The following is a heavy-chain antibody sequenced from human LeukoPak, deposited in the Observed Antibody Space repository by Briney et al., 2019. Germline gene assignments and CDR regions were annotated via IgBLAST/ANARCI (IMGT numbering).Heavy chain of an antibody. CDR3: ARTTVHDAFDI. CDR2: IYHSGST. V-gene: IGHV4-30-2*01. D-gene: IGHD4-17*01. J-gene: IGHJ3*02. Sequence: PSETLSLTCAVYGGSFSGYYWSWIRQPPGKGLEWIGYIYHSGSTYYNPSLKSRVTISVDRSKNQFSLKLSSVTAADTAVYYCARTTVHDAFDIWGQGTLVTVSS. CDR1: GGSFSGYY.